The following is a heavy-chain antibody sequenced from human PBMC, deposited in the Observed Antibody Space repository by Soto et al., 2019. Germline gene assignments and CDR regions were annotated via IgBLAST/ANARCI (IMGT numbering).Heavy chain of an antibody. CDR3: AREYGGCSGGSCYYYYYYMDV. J-gene: IGHJ6*03. D-gene: IGHD2-15*01. V-gene: IGHV1-3*01. CDR1: GYALTSNA. Sequence: TSVKVSCKDSGYALTSNAMHWVRQAPGQRLEWMGWINAGNGNTKYSQKFQGRVTITRDTSASTAYMELSSLRSEDTAVYYCAREYGGCSGGSCYYYYYYMDVWGKGTTVTVSS. CDR2: INAGNGNT.